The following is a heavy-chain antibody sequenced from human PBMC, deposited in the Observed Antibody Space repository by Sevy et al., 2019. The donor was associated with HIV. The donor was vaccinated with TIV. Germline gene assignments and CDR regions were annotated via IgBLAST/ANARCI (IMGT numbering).Heavy chain of an antibody. V-gene: IGHV3-48*01. J-gene: IGHJ6*02. CDR3: ARNGSYADYGMDV. Sequence: GGSLRLSCAASGFTFSSYSMNWVRQAPGKGLEWISYISSTSSTIYYADSVKGRFTISRDNAKNSLYLQMNSLRAEDTAVYYCARNGSYADYGMDVWGQGTTVTVSS. CDR2: ISSTSSTI. D-gene: IGHD2-15*01. CDR1: GFTFSSYS.